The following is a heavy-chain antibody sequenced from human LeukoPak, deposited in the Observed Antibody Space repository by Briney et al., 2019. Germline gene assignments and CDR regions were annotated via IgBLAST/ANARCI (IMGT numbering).Heavy chain of an antibody. CDR3: ARDLAYDSSGMPFDY. J-gene: IGHJ4*02. Sequence: SVKVSCKASGGTFSSYAISWVRQAPGQGLEWMGRIIPILGIANYAQKFQGRVTITADKSTSTAYMELSSLRSEDTAVYYCARDLAYDSSGMPFDYWGQGTLVTVSS. V-gene: IGHV1-69*04. D-gene: IGHD3-22*01. CDR1: GGTFSSYA. CDR2: IIPILGIA.